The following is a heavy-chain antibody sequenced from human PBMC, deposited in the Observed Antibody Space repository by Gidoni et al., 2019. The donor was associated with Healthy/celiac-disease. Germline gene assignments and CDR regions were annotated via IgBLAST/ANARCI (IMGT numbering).Heavy chain of an antibody. J-gene: IGHJ6*02. CDR2: ISYDGSNK. CDR3: ARGVGWNYYYYGMDV. V-gene: IGHV3-30-3*01. D-gene: IGHD6-19*01. Sequence: QVQLVESGGGVVQPGRSLRLSCAASGFTFSSYAMHWVRQAPGKGLEWVAVISYDGSNKYYADSVKGRLTISRDNSKNTLYLQMNSLRAEVTAVYYCARGVGWNYYYYGMDVWGQGTTVTVSS. CDR1: GFTFSSYA.